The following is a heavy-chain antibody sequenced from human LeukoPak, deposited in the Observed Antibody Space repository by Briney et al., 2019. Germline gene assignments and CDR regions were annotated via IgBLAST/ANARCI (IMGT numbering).Heavy chain of an antibody. J-gene: IGHJ5*02. CDR3: AGEVGGSWFDP. V-gene: IGHV4-61*02. Sequence: SETLSLTCTVSGGSISSGSHYWSWLRQPAGKGLEWIGRIYTSGSTNYNPSLKSRVTISLDTSENQFSLKLSSVTAADTAVYYCAGEVGGSWFDPWGQGTLVTVSS. CDR2: IYTSGST. D-gene: IGHD1-26*01. CDR1: GGSISSGSHY.